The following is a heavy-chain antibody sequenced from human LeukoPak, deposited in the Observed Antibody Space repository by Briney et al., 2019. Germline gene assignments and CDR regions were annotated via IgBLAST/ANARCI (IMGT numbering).Heavy chain of an antibody. J-gene: IGHJ4*02. CDR2: IYYSGST. Sequence: PSETLSLTCTVSGGSISNSGGFYWSWIRQPPGKGLEWIGSIYYSGSTYYNPSLKSRVTISVDTSKNQFSLKLSSVTAADTAVYYCARDPGMLEWSQYWGQGTLVTVSS. V-gene: IGHV4-39*07. CDR3: ARDPGMLEWSQY. CDR1: GGSISNSGGFY. D-gene: IGHD3-3*01.